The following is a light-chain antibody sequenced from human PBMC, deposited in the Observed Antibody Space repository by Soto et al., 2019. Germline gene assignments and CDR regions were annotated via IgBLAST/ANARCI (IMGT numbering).Light chain of an antibody. CDR2: DVS. J-gene: IGLJ2*01. V-gene: IGLV2-14*01. CDR1: SSDVGGYNY. CDR3: SSYTSSYVV. Sequence: QSLLTQPASVSGSPGQSITISCTGTSSDVGGYNYVSWYQQHPGKAPKLMIYDVSNRPSGVSNRFSGSKSGNTASLTISGLQAEDEADYYCSSYTSSYVVFGGGTKLTVL.